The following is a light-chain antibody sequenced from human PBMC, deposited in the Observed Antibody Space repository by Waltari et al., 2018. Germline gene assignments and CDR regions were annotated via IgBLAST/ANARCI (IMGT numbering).Light chain of an antibody. CDR2: GAA. CDR3: QQDGGSPPLT. J-gene: IGKJ4*01. CDR1: QSSTSYS. Sequence: EIVLTQSPGTLSLSPGARATLSCRTSQSSTSYSLAWYQQKPGQAPRLLSYGAASRATGNPDRFSGSGSGTDFTLTISRLEPEDFAVYYGQQDGGSPPLTFGGGTKVEIK. V-gene: IGKV3-20*01.